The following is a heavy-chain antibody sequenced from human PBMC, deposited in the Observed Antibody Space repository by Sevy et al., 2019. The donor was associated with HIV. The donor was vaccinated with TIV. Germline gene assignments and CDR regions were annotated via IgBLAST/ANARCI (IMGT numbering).Heavy chain of an antibody. D-gene: IGHD6-19*01. Sequence: ASVKVSCKASGYTFTTYGISWVRQAPGQGLEWMGWIGAYNGNTNYAQKFQGRVTMTTDTSTSTAYMELKSLRSDDAAVYFCARGSSVWYTHFDYWGQGTLVTVSS. V-gene: IGHV1-18*01. J-gene: IGHJ4*02. CDR3: ARGSSVWYTHFDY. CDR2: IGAYNGNT. CDR1: GYTFTTYG.